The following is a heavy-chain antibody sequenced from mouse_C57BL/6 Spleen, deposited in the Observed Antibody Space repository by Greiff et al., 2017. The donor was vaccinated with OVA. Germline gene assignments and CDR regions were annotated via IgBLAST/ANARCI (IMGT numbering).Heavy chain of an antibody. Sequence: VQLQQSGPELVKPGASVKIPCKASGYTFTDYNMDWVKQSHGKSLEWIGDINPNNGGTIYNQKFKGKATLTVDKSSSTAYMELRSLTSEDTAVYYCARAAIYYDYEGYYAMDYWGQGTSVTVSS. CDR1: GYTFTDYN. V-gene: IGHV1-18*01. J-gene: IGHJ4*01. CDR3: ARAAIYYDYEGYYAMDY. D-gene: IGHD2-4*01. CDR2: INPNNGGT.